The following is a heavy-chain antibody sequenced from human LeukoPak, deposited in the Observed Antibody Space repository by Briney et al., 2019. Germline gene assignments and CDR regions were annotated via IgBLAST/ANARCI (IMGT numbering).Heavy chain of an antibody. CDR2: FRTTTDGGTG. CDR3: VPPLPWQLSNDY. J-gene: IGHJ4*02. D-gene: IGHD4-23*01. V-gene: IGHV3-15*01. CDR1: GFPFSNTW. Sequence: GSLRLSFAASGFPFSNTWMTWVRQTPGRGLEWVAFFRTTTDGGTGEYAAPVKGRFTISKDVSINTLFLQMSSLKIEEPAGYYCVPPLPWQLSNDYLGQGALVTGSS.